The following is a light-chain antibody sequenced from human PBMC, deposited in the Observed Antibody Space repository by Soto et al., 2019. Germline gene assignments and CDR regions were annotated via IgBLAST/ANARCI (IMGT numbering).Light chain of an antibody. J-gene: IGLJ1*01. CDR3: TSSTTDSLYV. CDR2: KVS. V-gene: IGLV2-14*01. CDR1: SSDVGGSKY. Sequence: QSVLTQPASVSGSPGQSITISCTGTSSDVGGSKYVSWYQQYPGKVPKLLINKVSNRPSGVPNRFSGSKSGNTASLTISGLLAEDEADYFCTSSTTDSLYVFGTGTKVTVL.